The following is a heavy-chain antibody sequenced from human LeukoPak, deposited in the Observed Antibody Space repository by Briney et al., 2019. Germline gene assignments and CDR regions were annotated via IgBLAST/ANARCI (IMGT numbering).Heavy chain of an antibody. CDR2: ISAYNGNT. D-gene: IGHD6-13*01. J-gene: IGHJ5*02. Sequence: ASVKVSCKASGYTFTSYGISWVRQAPGQGLEWMGWISAYNGNTNYAQKLQGRVTMTTDTSTSTAYMELRSLRSDDTAVYYCARANSSSWYFVDWFDPWGQGTLVTVSS. CDR3: ARANSSSWYFVDWFDP. CDR1: GYTFTSYG. V-gene: IGHV1-18*01.